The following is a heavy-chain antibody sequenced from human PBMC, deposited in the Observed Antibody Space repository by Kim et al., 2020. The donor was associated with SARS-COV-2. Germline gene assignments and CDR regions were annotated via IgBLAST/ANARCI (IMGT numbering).Heavy chain of an antibody. D-gene: IGHD6-19*01. CDR3: ARGDSSGWYSSVDY. V-gene: IGHV5-51*01. J-gene: IGHJ4*02. Sequence: SPAFQGQVTISADKSISTAYLQWSSLKASDTAMYYCARGDSSGWYSSVDYWGQGTLVTVSS.